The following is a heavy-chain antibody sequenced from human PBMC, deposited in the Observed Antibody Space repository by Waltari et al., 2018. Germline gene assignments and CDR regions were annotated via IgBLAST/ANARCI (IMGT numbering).Heavy chain of an antibody. V-gene: IGHV3-23*01. CDR1: GFPFSNYA. J-gene: IGHJ5*02. CDR2: ISGNTAST. Sequence: EVQLLESEGGLVQPGGSLRLSCAGSGFPFSNYAMNWVRQAPGKGLEWVSTISGNTASTYYADSVKGRFTISRDNSKNTLYLQMNSLRADDTAVYYCAKKGSESSKVWFDPWGQGTLVTVSS. CDR3: AKKGSESSKVWFDP. D-gene: IGHD3-10*01.